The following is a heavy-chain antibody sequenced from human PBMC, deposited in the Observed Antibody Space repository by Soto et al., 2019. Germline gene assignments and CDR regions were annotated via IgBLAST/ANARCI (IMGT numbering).Heavy chain of an antibody. CDR2: MSHSGGT. CDR3: ARVERGTATTVVDAFDI. V-gene: IGHV4-34*01. Sequence: QVQLQQWGAGLLKPSETLSLTCAVYGGSVNSGNYYWSWIRQPPGKGLEWIGEMSHSGGTHFNPSLKSGVTISGDTSKNRFSLKMSSVTAADTALYYCARVERGTATTVVDAFDIWGPGTLVTVSS. D-gene: IGHD1-1*01. J-gene: IGHJ3*02. CDR1: GGSVNSGNYY.